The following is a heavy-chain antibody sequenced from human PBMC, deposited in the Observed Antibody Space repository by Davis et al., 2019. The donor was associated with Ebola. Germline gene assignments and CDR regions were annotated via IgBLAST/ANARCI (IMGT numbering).Heavy chain of an antibody. CDR3: AREEIVVVVAATSGYYYYYGMDV. V-gene: IGHV1-69*04. D-gene: IGHD2-15*01. J-gene: IGHJ6*04. CDR1: GGTFSSYT. Sequence: SVKVSCKASGGTFSSYTISWVRQAPGQGLEWMGRIIPILGIANYAQKFQGRVTITADKSTSTAYMELSSLRSEDTAVYYCAREEIVVVVAATSGYYYYYGMDVWGKGTTVTVSS. CDR2: IIPILGIA.